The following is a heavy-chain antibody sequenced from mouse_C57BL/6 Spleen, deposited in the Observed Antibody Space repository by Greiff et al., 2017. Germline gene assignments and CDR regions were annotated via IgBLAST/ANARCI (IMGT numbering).Heavy chain of an antibody. V-gene: IGHV1-62-2*01. CDR2: FYPGSGSI. J-gene: IGHJ1*03. D-gene: IGHD1-1*01. Sequence: QVQLQQSGAELVKPGASVKLSCKASGYTFTEYTIHWVKQRSGQGLEWIGWFYPGSGSIKYNEKFKDKATLTADKSSSTVYMELSRLTSEDSAVYFCARHEDWSYYGSSYNWYFDVWGTGTTVTVSS. CDR3: ARHEDWSYYGSSYNWYFDV. CDR1: GYTFTEYT.